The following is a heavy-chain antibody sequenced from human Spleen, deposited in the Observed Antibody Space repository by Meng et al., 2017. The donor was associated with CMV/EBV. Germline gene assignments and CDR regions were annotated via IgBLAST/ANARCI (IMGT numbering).Heavy chain of an antibody. V-gene: IGHV3-30*04. CDR1: GFTFSSYA. Sequence: GESLKISCAASGFTFSSYAMHWVRQAPGKGLEWVAVISYDGSNKYYADSVKGRFTISRDNSKNTLYLQMNSLRAEDTAVYYCARDQSYAFDMWGQGTMVTVSS. CDR3: ARDQSYAFDM. J-gene: IGHJ3*02. CDR2: ISYDGSNK.